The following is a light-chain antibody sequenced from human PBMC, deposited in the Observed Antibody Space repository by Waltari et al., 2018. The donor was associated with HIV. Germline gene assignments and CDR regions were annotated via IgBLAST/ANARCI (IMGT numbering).Light chain of an antibody. CDR1: SSNIGSNY. CDR2: RNT. CDR3: AAWGNSLSLL. V-gene: IGLV1-47*01. Sequence: QSVLTQPPSASGTPGQRVTISCSGSSSNIGSNYVYGYQQPPGTAPKLLLYRNTQRPSGVPDRFSGSKSGTSASLAISGLRSEDEADYYCAAWGNSLSLLFGGGTKLTVL. J-gene: IGLJ2*01.